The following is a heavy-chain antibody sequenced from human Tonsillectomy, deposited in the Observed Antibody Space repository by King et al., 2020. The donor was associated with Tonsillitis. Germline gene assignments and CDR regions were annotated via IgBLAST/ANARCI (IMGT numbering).Heavy chain of an antibody. CDR2: ISYTGIA. CDR3: ARSQYMDV. J-gene: IGHJ6*03. V-gene: IGHV4-59*08. CDR1: GGSISSYY. Sequence: QLQESGPGLVKPSETLSLTCTVSGGSISSYYWSWIRQPPGKGLEWIGYISYTGIANYYPSLKSRGTISVDTSKNQFSLKLSSGTAADTAVYYCARSQYMDVWGKGITVTVSS.